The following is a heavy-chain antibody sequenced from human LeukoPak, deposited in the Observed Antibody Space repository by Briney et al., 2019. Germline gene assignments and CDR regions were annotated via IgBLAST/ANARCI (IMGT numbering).Heavy chain of an antibody. CDR2: IYHSGST. CDR1: GYSISSGYY. V-gene: IGHV4-38-2*02. D-gene: IGHD6-6*01. J-gene: IGHJ5*02. Sequence: PSETLSLTCTVSGYSISSGYYWGWIRQPPGKGLEWIGSIYHSGSTYYNPSPKSRVTISVDTSKNQFPMKLSSVTAADTAVYYCARVPHSSSSEWFDPWGQGTLVTVSS. CDR3: ARVPHSSSSEWFDP.